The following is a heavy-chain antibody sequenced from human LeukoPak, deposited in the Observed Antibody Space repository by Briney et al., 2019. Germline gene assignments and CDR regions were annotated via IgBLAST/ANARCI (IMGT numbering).Heavy chain of an antibody. CDR3: ARETAAAGSFMAINDY. CDR1: GGSFSGYY. Sequence: SETLSLTCAVYGGSFSGYYWSWIRQPPGKGLEWIGEINDGESTNYNPSLKSRVTLSVDRSKNQFSLKLSSVTAADTAIYYCARETAAAGSFMAINDYWGQGTLVTVSS. D-gene: IGHD6-13*01. CDR2: INDGEST. J-gene: IGHJ4*02. V-gene: IGHV4-34*01.